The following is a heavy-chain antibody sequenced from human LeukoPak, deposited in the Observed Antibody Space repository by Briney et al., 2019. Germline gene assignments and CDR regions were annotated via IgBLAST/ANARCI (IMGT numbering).Heavy chain of an antibody. CDR2: ITPNSGDT. D-gene: IGHD6-19*01. CDR1: GDTFSGYY. V-gene: IGHV1-2*02. Sequence: ASVKVSCKASGDTFSGYYMHWIRQAPGQGLEWMGLITPNSGDTIYAQKFQGRVTMTRDTSISTAYMELSRLRSDDTAVYYCAGSSLAVAGSVFDYWGQGTLVTVSS. J-gene: IGHJ4*02. CDR3: AGSSLAVAGSVFDY.